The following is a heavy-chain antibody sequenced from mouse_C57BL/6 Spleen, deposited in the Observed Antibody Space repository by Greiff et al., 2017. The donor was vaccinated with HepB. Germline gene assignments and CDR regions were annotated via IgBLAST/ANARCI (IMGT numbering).Heavy chain of an antibody. D-gene: IGHD1-1*01. CDR1: GFTFTDYY. Sequence: EVQWVESGGGLVQPGGSLSLSCAASGFTFTDYYMSWVRQPPGKALEWLGFIRNKANGCTTEYSASVKGRFTISRDNSQSILYLQMNALRAEDSATYYCARYLRHYFDYWGQGTTLTVSS. CDR3: ARYLRHYFDY. CDR2: IRNKANGCTT. J-gene: IGHJ2*01. V-gene: IGHV7-3*01.